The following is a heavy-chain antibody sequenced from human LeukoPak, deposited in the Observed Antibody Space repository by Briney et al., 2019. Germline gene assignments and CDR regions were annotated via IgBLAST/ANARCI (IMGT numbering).Heavy chain of an antibody. CDR1: GYTFTGYY. J-gene: IGHJ4*02. Sequence: ASVKVSCKASGYTFTGYYMHWVRQAPGQGLQWMGWISAYNGNTNYAQKLQGRVTMTTDTSTSTAYMELRSLRSDDTAVYYCARSGPKTPLYYFDYWGQGTLVTVSS. CDR3: ARSGPKTPLYYFDY. D-gene: IGHD6-25*01. CDR2: ISAYNGNT. V-gene: IGHV1-18*04.